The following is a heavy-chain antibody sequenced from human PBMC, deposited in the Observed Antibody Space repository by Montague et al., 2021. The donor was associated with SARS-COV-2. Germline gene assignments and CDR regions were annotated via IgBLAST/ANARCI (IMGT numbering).Heavy chain of an antibody. CDR3: ARDTRITMLVVVNRYGMEV. D-gene: IGHD3-22*01. J-gene: IGHJ6*04. Sequence: IYYSGSTYYNPSLKIRVTISVDTSKNQFSLKLSSVTAADTAVYYCARDTRITMLVVVNRYGMEVWGKGTKVTVYS. CDR2: IYYSGST. V-gene: IGHV4-39*07.